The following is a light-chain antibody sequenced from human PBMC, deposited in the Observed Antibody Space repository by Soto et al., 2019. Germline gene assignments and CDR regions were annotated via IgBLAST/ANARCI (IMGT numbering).Light chain of an antibody. CDR1: SSDVGSYNY. V-gene: IGLV2-23*02. J-gene: IGLJ1*01. Sequence: QSALTQPASVSGSPGQSITISCTGTSSDVGSYNYVSWFQHHPGKAPKLIIYEVNERPSGISDRFSGSKSGNTASLTISGLQAEDEADYYCCSYAGTTISYVFGTETKVTVL. CDR3: CSYAGTTISYV. CDR2: EVN.